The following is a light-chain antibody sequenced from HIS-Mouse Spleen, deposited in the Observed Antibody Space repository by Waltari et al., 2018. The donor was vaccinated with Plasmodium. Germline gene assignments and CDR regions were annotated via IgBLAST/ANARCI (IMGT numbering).Light chain of an antibody. V-gene: IGKV3-15*01. J-gene: IGKJ3*01. Sequence: EIVMTQSPATLSVSPGVRATLSCRASQSVSSNFAWYQQKPGQAPRLLIYGASTRATGIPARFSGSGSGTEFTLTISSLQSEDFAVYYCQQYNNWSFTFGPGTKVEIK. CDR1: QSVSSN. CDR3: QQYNNWSFT. CDR2: GAS.